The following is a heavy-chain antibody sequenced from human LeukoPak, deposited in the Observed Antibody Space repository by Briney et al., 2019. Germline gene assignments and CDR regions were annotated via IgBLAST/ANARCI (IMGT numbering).Heavy chain of an antibody. Sequence: ASVKVSCKASGYTFTGYYMHWVRQAPGQGLEWMGWINPNSGGTNYAQKFQGRVTMTRDTSISTAYMELSRLRSDDTAVYYCERAGSYSSSKLAYYYYYYYMDVWGKGTTVTVSS. D-gene: IGHD6-6*01. CDR1: GYTFTGYY. V-gene: IGHV1-2*02. CDR3: ERAGSYSSSKLAYYYYYYYMDV. CDR2: INPNSGGT. J-gene: IGHJ6*03.